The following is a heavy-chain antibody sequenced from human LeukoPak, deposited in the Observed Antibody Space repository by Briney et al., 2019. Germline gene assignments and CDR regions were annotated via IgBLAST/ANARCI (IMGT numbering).Heavy chain of an antibody. J-gene: IGHJ3*02. CDR1: GGSISNYY. V-gene: IGHV4-59*01. Sequence: RSETLSLTSTVSGGSISNYYWNWIRQPPGKGLEWMGYIYYTGSTNYNPSLKSRVTISVDTSKNQLSLKLSSVSAADTAVYYCSRERREWFHDAFDMWGQGTSVTVSS. D-gene: IGHD3-10*01. CDR3: SRERREWFHDAFDM. CDR2: IYYTGST.